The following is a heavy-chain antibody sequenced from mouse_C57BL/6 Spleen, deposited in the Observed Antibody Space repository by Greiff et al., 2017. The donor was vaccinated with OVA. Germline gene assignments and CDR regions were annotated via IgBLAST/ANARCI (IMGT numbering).Heavy chain of an antibody. V-gene: IGHV5-4*01. CDR3: ARDDMDY. Sequence: EVQVVESGGGLVKPGGSLKLSCAASGFTFSSYAMSWVRQTPEKRLEWVATISDGGSYTYYPDNVKGRFTISRDNAKNNLYLQMSHLKSEDTAMYYCARDDMDYWGQGTSVTVSS. CDR2: ISDGGSYT. CDR1: GFTFSSYA. J-gene: IGHJ4*01.